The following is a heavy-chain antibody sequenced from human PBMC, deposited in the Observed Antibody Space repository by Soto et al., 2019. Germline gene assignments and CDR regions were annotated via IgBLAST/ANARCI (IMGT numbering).Heavy chain of an antibody. V-gene: IGHV4-59*01. Sequence: SETLSLTCTVSGGSISSYYWSWIRQPPGKGLEWIGYIYYSGSTNYNPSLKSRVTISVDTSKNQFSLKLSSVTAADTAVYYCGGSSGWYDEFAYGARGTLDPVSS. CDR3: GGSSGWYDEFAY. CDR2: IYYSGST. CDR1: GGSISSYY. D-gene: IGHD6-13*01. J-gene: IGHJ4*02.